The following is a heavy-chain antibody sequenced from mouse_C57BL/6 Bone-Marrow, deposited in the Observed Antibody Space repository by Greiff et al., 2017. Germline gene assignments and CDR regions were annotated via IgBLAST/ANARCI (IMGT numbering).Heavy chain of an antibody. Sequence: QVQLQQPGAELVRPGSSVKLSCKASGYTFTSYWMDWVKQRPGQGLEWIGNIYPSDSETHYNQKFKDKATLTVDKSSSTAYMQLSSLTSEDSAVYYSARHSGSSYDWYFDGWGTGNTVTVPS. D-gene: IGHD1-1*01. CDR3: ARHSGSSYDWYFDG. J-gene: IGHJ1*03. CDR2: IYPSDSET. V-gene: IGHV1-61*01. CDR1: GYTFTSYW.